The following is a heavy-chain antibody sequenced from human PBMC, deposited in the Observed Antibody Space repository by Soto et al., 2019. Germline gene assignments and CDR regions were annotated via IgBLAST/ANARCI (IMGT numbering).Heavy chain of an antibody. J-gene: IGHJ6*02. Sequence: ASVKVSCKASGYTFTGYYMHWVRQAPGQGLEWMGWINPNSGDTKGYAQKFQGRVTMTSDTSTSTVYMELSTLRSEDTAVYYCARVAVAGTATRYYYYYGMDVWGQGTTVTVSS. V-gene: IGHV1-2*02. CDR3: ARVAVAGTATRYYYYYGMDV. CDR2: INPNSGDT. CDR1: GYTFTGYY. D-gene: IGHD6-19*01.